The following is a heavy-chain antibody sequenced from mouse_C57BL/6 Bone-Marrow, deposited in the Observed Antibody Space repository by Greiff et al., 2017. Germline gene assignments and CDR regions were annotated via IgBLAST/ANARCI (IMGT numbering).Heavy chain of an antibody. CDR1: GFTFSDYG. V-gene: IGHV5-17*01. J-gene: IGHJ3*01. CDR2: ISSGSSTI. CDR3: ASETTPSWFAY. Sequence: EVQLVESGGGLVKPGGSLKLSCAASGFTFSDYGMHWVRQAPEKGLEWVAYISSGSSTIYYADTVKGRFTISRDNAKNTLFLQMTSLRSEDTAMYYCASETTPSWFAYWGQGTLVTVSA. D-gene: IGHD1-1*01.